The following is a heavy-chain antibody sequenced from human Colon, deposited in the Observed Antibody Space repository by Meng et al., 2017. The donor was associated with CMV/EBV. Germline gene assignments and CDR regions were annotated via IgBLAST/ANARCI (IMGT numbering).Heavy chain of an antibody. CDR2: VHSCVTT. Sequence: SESLTLTCSARGWSVSGYYGSWVRQQPGKGLEYIGYVHSCVTTNYSPSLKGRVTISEDRTRNQLSLKLTAVPAADTAVYFCAGPDEAGNSPHDIFDIWGQGTKVTVSS. CDR3: AGPDEAGNSPHDIFDI. CDR1: GWSVSGYY. J-gene: IGHJ3*02. D-gene: IGHD3-9*01. V-gene: IGHV4-59*02.